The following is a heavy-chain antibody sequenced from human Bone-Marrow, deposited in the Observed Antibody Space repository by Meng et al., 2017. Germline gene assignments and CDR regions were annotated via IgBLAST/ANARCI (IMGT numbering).Heavy chain of an antibody. CDR1: GYTFTGYY. Sequence: ASVKVSCKASGYTFTGYYMHWVRQAPGQGLEWMGRINPNSGGTSYAQKFQGRVTMTRDTSINTAYMELSRLRSDDTAVYYCAREVRRYDSSGYYYPFDYWGQGTLVTVSS. D-gene: IGHD3-22*01. J-gene: IGHJ4*02. CDR3: AREVRRYDSSGYYYPFDY. CDR2: INPNSGGT. V-gene: IGHV1-2*06.